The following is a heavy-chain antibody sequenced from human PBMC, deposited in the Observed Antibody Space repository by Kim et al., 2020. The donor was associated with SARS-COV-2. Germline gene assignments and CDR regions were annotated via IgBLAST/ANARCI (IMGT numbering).Heavy chain of an antibody. CDR2: IYTSGST. J-gene: IGHJ6*02. CDR3: ARAPPGSGRYWVDGYYYGMDV. D-gene: IGHD3-10*01. V-gene: IGHV4-4*07. Sequence: SETLSLTCTVSGGSISSYYWSWIRQPAGKGLEWIGRIYTSGSTNYNPSLKSRVTMSVDTSKNQFSLKLSSVTAADTAVYYCARAPPGSGRYWVDGYYYGMDVWGQGTTVTVSS. CDR1: GGSISSYY.